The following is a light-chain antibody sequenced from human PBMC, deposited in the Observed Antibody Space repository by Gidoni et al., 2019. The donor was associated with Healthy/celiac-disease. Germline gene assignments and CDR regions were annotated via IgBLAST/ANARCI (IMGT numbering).Light chain of an antibody. V-gene: IGKV3-11*01. CDR2: DAS. J-gene: IGKJ3*01. CDR3: QQRSNWPLA. CDR1: QSVSSY. Sequence: ELVLTQFPATLSLSPGERATLSCRASQSVSSYLAWYQQKPGQAPRLLIYDASNRATGIPARFSGSGSGTDFTLTISSLEPEDFAVYYCQQRSNWPLAFGTGTKVDIK.